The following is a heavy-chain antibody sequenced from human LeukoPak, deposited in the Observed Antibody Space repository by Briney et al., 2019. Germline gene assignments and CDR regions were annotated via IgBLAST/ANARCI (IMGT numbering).Heavy chain of an antibody. Sequence: PGGSLRLSCAASGFTFSIYSMNWVRQAPGKGLEWVSSLSGSSNYIFYADSVKGRFTISRDNAENSLYLQMNSLRAEDTAVYYCARGGEYSYVDYWGQGTLVTVSS. D-gene: IGHD5-18*01. CDR2: LSGSSNYI. J-gene: IGHJ4*02. V-gene: IGHV3-21*04. CDR3: ARGGEYSYVDY. CDR1: GFTFSIYS.